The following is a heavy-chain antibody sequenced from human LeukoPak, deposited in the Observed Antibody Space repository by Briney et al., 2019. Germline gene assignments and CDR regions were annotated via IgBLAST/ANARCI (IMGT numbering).Heavy chain of an antibody. CDR1: GGSFSGYY. D-gene: IGHD2-21*02. CDR3: ARGGHIVVVTAILRSYGMDV. V-gene: IGHV4-34*01. J-gene: IGHJ6*02. CDR2: INHSGST. Sequence: SETLSLTCAVYGGSFSGYYWSWIRQPPGKGLEWIGEINHSGSTNYNPSLKSRVTISIDTSKSQFSLKLSSVTAADTAVYYCARGGHIVVVTAILRSYGMDVWGQGTTVTVSS.